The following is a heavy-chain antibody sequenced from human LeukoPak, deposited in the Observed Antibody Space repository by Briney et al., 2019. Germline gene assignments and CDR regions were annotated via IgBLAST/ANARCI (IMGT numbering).Heavy chain of an antibody. CDR1: GFTFSSYS. CDR3: ARGNQYGDGYNQPDY. J-gene: IGHJ4*02. D-gene: IGHD5-24*01. Sequence: GGSLRLSCAASGFTFSSYSMNWVRQAPGKGLEWVSSISSSSSYIYYADSVKGRFTISRDNAKNSLYLQTNSLRAEDTAVYYCARGNQYGDGYNQPDYWGQGTLVTVSS. CDR2: ISSSSSYI. V-gene: IGHV3-21*01.